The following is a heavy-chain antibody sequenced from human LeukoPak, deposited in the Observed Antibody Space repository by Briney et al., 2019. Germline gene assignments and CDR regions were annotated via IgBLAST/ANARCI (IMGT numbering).Heavy chain of an antibody. V-gene: IGHV3-30*02. D-gene: IGHD3-3*01. CDR3: AKGRFLEWLRFDY. J-gene: IGHJ4*02. Sequence: GGSLRLSCAASGFTFSSYGMHWVRQAPGKGLEWVAFIRYDASNKYYADSVKGRFTISRDNSKNTLYLQMNSLRAEDTAVYYCAKGRFLEWLRFDYWGQGTLVTVSS. CDR2: IRYDASNK. CDR1: GFTFSSYG.